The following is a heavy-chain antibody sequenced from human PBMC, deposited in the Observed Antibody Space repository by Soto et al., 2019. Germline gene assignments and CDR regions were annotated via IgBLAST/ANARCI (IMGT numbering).Heavy chain of an antibody. D-gene: IGHD5-12*01. J-gene: IGHJ4*02. V-gene: IGHV4-4*07. CDR2: IYTSGST. Sequence: QVQLQESGPGLVKPSETLSLTCTVSGGSIHDYYWGWIRQPAGKGLEWIGRIYTSGSTDYNPSLNSRVTISIDTSKNQFYLKVASMPAADTAVYYCARERREEIHDGYVFDCWGQGTLVTVSS. CDR3: ARERREEIHDGYVFDC. CDR1: GGSIHDYY.